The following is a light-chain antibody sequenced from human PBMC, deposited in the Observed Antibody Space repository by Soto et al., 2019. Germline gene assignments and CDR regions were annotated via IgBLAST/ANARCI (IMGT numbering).Light chain of an antibody. Sequence: DIQMTQSPSSVSASVGDRVTITCRASQGISSWLAWYQQKPGKAPKLLIYAASSLQSGVPSRFSGGGAGTGFTLTSSSRQAEDFATEYCQQANSFPITFGQGTRLEIK. V-gene: IGKV1-12*01. CDR2: AAS. CDR3: QQANSFPIT. J-gene: IGKJ5*01. CDR1: QGISSW.